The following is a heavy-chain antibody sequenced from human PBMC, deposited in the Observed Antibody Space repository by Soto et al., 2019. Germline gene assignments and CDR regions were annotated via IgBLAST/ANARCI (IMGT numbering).Heavy chain of an antibody. CDR3: ARDAGAALDY. V-gene: IGHV4-30-4*01. J-gene: IGHJ4*02. CDR2: IYYSGST. D-gene: IGHD2-15*01. CDR1: VGSISSGDYY. Sequence: SETLSLTCTVSVGSISSGDYYWSWIRQPPGKGLEWIGYIYYSGSTYYNPSLKSRVTISVDTSKNQFSLKLSSVTAADTAVYYCARDAGAALDYWGQGTLVTVSS.